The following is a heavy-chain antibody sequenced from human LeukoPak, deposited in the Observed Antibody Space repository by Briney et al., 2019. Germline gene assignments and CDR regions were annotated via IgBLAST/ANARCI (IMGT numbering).Heavy chain of an antibody. Sequence: GASVKVSCKASGYTFTSYDINWVRQATGQGLEWMGWMNPNSGNTGYAQKFQGRVIMTRNTSISTAYMELSSLRSEDTAVYYCARGARYMDIPFDYWGQGTLVTVSS. J-gene: IGHJ4*02. V-gene: IGHV1-8*01. D-gene: IGHD2-2*03. CDR2: MNPNSGNT. CDR1: GYTFTSYD. CDR3: ARGARYMDIPFDY.